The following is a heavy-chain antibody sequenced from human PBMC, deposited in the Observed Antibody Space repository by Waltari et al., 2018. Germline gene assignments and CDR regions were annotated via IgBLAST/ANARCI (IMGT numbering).Heavy chain of an antibody. CDR3: ARKPYGDYQDRFDP. D-gene: IGHD4-17*01. CDR2: IWYDGSKK. CDR1: GFTFSSYG. V-gene: IGHV3-33*01. Sequence: QVQLVESGGGVVQPGRSLRLSCAASGFTFSSYGMHWVRQAPGKGLEWVAVIWYDGSKKYYAESVKGRFTISRDNSKNTLYLQMNSLRAEDTAVYYCARKPYGDYQDRFDPWGQGTLVTVSA. J-gene: IGHJ5*02.